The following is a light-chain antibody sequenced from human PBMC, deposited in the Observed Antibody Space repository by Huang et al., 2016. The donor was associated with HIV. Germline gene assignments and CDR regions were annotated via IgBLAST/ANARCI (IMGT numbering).Light chain of an antibody. CDR1: QGISSF. CDR3: QQFNNYPLT. J-gene: IGKJ4*01. V-gene: IGKV1-9*01. Sequence: IQLTQSPSSLSASVGDRVTITCRASQGISSFVAWYQQKPGKAPKLLMYAASTLHSGVTLSCSGSGSGTDFTLTISSLQPEDFATYYCQQFNNYPLTFGGGTKVEIK. CDR2: AAS.